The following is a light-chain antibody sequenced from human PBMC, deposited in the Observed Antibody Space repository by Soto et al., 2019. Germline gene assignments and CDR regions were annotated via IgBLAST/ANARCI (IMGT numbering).Light chain of an antibody. CDR1: QSISIN. CDR2: AAS. Sequence: DIQMTQSPSSLSASVGDRVTITCRASQSISINLNWYQQKPGKAPKFLIYAASSLQSGVRSRFSGSGSGTDFTLTISSLQPEDFATYYCQQSYSTPRFTFGGGTKVEIK. J-gene: IGKJ4*01. V-gene: IGKV1-39*01. CDR3: QQSYSTPRFT.